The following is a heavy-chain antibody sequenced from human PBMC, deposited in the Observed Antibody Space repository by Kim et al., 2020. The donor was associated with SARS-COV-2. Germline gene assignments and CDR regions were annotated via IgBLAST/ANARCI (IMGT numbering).Heavy chain of an antibody. CDR2: IDGSDGTT. V-gene: IGHV3-23*01. CDR3: MKGGWGWIWDQ. D-gene: IGHD2-2*03. Sequence: GGSLRLSCAASGFTFSTYWMTWVRQAQGKGLEWVSSIDGSDGTTYYVDSVKGRFTISRDNSKNTLYLQMNSLRADDTAVYYCMKGGWGWIWDQWGQGTRVTVSS. J-gene: IGHJ4*02. CDR1: GFTFSTYW.